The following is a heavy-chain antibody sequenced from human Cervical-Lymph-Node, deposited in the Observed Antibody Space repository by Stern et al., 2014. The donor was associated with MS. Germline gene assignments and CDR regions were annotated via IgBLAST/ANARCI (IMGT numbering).Heavy chain of an antibody. CDR2: IVPIFDTA. V-gene: IGHV1-69*06. Sequence: QVQLVQSGAEVKKPGSSVKISCKASGDTFNTHGINWVRQAPGKGLEWMGGIVPIFDTANYAEKFQGRVTITADKSTSTVHMDMNSLTSEDTAVYYCARDHLELRTNYFFDFWGQGTLLSVSS. CDR3: ARDHLELRTNYFFDF. CDR1: GDTFNTHG. J-gene: IGHJ4*02. D-gene: IGHD1-7*01.